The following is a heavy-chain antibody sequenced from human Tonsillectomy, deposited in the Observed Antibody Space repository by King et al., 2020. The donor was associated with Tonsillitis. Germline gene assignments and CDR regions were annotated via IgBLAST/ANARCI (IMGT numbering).Heavy chain of an antibody. V-gene: IGHV3-9*01. CDR2: ISWNSGTI. CDR3: AKDSGISGYSYGKFEY. CDR1: GFTFDDYA. J-gene: IGHJ4*02. Sequence: DVQLVESGGGLVQPGRSLRLSCVGSGFTFDDYAMHWVRQAPGKGLEWVSSISWNSGTIGYADSVKGRFTISRDNAKNSLYLQMNSLRAEDTALYYCAKDSGISGYSYGKFEYWGQGILVAVSS. D-gene: IGHD5-18*01.